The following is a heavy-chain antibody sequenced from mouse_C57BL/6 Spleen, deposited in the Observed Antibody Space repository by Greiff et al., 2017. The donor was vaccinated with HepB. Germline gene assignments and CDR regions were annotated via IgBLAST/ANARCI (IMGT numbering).Heavy chain of an antibody. Sequence: QVQLQQPGAELVKPGASVKLSCKASGYTFTSYWMQWVKQRPGQGLEWIGEIDPSDSYTNYNQKFKGKATLTVDTSSSTAYMQLSSLTSEDSAVYYCARRNYDGYTDYWGQGTTLTVSS. CDR3: ARRNYDGYTDY. CDR1: GYTFTSYW. D-gene: IGHD2-3*01. J-gene: IGHJ2*01. CDR2: IDPSDSYT. V-gene: IGHV1-50*01.